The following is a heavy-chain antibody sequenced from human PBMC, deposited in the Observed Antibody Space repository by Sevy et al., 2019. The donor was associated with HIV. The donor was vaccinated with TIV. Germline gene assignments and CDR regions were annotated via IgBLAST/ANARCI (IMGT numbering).Heavy chain of an antibody. Sequence: GGSLRLSCSASGFTFSSYAMHWVRQAPGKGLEYVSAISSNGGSTYYADSVKGRFTISRDNSKNTLYLQMSSLRAEDTAVYYCVNHPGGWYYRSGSYYNDRPLDYFDYWGQGTLVTVSS. CDR1: GFTFSSYA. CDR3: VNHPGGWYYRSGSYYNDRPLDYFDY. V-gene: IGHV3-64D*06. CDR2: ISSNGGST. J-gene: IGHJ4*02. D-gene: IGHD3-10*01.